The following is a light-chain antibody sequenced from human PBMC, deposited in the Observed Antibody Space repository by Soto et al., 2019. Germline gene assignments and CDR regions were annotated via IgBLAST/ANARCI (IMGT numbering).Light chain of an antibody. CDR2: AAS. CDR3: QQSYSTPRT. Sequence: DIQMTQSPSSLSTSVGDRVTITCRASQSISRYLNWYQQKPGKAPKLLIYAASSFQSGVPSRFSGSGSGTVFTLTIRSLQPEDFATYYCQQSYSTPRTFGHGTKVDIK. CDR1: QSISRY. J-gene: IGKJ1*01. V-gene: IGKV1-39*01.